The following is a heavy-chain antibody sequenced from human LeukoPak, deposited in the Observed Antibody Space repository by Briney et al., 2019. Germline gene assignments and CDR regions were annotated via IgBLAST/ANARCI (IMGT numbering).Heavy chain of an antibody. Sequence: GGSLRLSCAASGFTFDDYGMSWVRQAPGKGLEWVSGINWNGGSTGYADSVKGRFTISRDNSKNTLYLQMNSLKTEDTAMYYCTTDDDYGDYEWVYWGQGTLVTVSS. CDR1: GFTFDDYG. V-gene: IGHV3-20*04. D-gene: IGHD4-17*01. J-gene: IGHJ4*02. CDR3: TTDDDYGDYEWVY. CDR2: INWNGGST.